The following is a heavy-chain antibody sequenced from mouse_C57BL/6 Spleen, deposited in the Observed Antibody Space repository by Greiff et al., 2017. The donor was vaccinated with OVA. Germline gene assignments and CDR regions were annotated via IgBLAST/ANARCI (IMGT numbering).Heavy chain of an antibody. J-gene: IGHJ1*03. V-gene: IGHV5-4*01. CDR3: ARDYDYDARDWYFDV. Sequence: EVQVVESGGGLVKPGGSLKLSCAASGFTFSSYAMSWVRQTPEKRLEWVATISDGGSYTYYPDNVKGRFTISRDNAKNNLYLQMSHLKSEDTAMYYCARDYDYDARDWYFDVWGTGTTVTVSS. D-gene: IGHD2-4*01. CDR1: GFTFSSYA. CDR2: ISDGGSYT.